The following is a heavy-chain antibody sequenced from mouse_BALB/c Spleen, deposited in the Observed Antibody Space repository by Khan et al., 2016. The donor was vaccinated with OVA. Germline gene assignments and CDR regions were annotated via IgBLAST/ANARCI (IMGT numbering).Heavy chain of an antibody. CDR1: GFTFINYT. CDR2: INPSSTYT. V-gene: IGHV1-4*01. CDR3: ASDYRYRAWFAY. D-gene: IGHD2-14*01. J-gene: IGHJ3*01. Sequence: VQLQESGAELAKPGASVKMSCKASGFTFINYTMHWVKQRPGQGLEWIGYINPSSTYTNYNQKFNDKATLTADESSSTAYMQLNSLTSEDSAVXCSASDYRYRAWFAYWGQGTPVTVSA.